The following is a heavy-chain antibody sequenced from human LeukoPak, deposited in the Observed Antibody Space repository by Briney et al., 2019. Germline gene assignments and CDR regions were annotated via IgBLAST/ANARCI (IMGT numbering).Heavy chain of an antibody. V-gene: IGHV3-30*02. CDR3: ASSRGDDISPYYYMDV. CDR1: GFTFSSYG. J-gene: IGHJ6*03. D-gene: IGHD3-9*01. CDR2: IRYDGSNK. Sequence: GGSLRLSCAASGFTFSSYGTHWVRQAPGKGLEWVAFIRYDGSNKYYADSVKGRFTISRDNSKNSLYLQMNSLRAEDTAVYYCASSRGDDISPYYYMDVWGKGTTVTVSS.